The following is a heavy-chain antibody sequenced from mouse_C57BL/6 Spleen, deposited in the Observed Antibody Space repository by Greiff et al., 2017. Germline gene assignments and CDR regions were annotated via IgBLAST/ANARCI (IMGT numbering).Heavy chain of an antibody. V-gene: IGHV3-6*01. Sequence: EVKLMESGPGLVKPSQSLSLTCSVTGYSITSGYYWNWIRQFPGNKLEWMGYISYDGSNNYNPSLKNRISITRDTSKNQFFLKLNSVTTEDTATYYCASGLPGFAYWGQGTLVTVSA. D-gene: IGHD6-1*01. J-gene: IGHJ3*01. CDR1: GYSITSGYY. CDR2: ISYDGSN. CDR3: ASGLPGFAY.